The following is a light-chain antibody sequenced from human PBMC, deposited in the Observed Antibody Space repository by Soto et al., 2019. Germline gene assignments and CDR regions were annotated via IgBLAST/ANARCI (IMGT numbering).Light chain of an antibody. V-gene: IGLV2-14*01. Sequence: QSALTQPASVSGSPGQSITISCTGTSSDVGGYNYVSWYQQHPGKAPKLMIYDVSNRPSGVSNRFSGSKSGDTASLTISGLQAEDYSDYYCSSYTSSSTSYVFGTGTKVTVL. CDR2: DVS. J-gene: IGLJ1*01. CDR1: SSDVGGYNY. CDR3: SSYTSSSTSYV.